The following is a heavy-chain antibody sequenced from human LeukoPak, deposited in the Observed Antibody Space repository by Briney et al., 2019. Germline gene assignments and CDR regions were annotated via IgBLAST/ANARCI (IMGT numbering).Heavy chain of an antibody. CDR2: IYTSGST. CDR1: GGSISSGSYY. D-gene: IGHD3-22*01. Sequence: PSQTLSLTCTVSGGSISSGSYYWSWIRQPAGKGLEWIGRIYTSGSTNYNPSLKSRVTISVDTSKNQFSLKLSSVTAADTAVYYCARDSQQYYDSSGYYYGYWGQGTLVTVSS. CDR3: ARDSQQYYDSSGYYYGY. V-gene: IGHV4-61*02. J-gene: IGHJ4*02.